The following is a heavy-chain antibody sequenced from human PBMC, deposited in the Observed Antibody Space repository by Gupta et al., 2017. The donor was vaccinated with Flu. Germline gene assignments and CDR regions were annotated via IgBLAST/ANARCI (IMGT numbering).Heavy chain of an antibody. Sequence: QLQLRESGPGLVKPSETLSLPCTVSGDSISSSSHYWGLIRQPPGKGLEYIASISYSGSTYTNPSIKSRVVISVEPSKKQLSVRLRAVTASDTAVDYCERLPDASYGCQGTMVTVSS. V-gene: IGHV4-39*01. CDR3: ERLPDASY. CDR2: ISYSGST. J-gene: IGHJ4*02. CDR1: GDSISSSSHY.